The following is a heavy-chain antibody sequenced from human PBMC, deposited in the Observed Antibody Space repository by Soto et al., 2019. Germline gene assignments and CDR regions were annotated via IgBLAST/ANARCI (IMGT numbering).Heavy chain of an antibody. CDR1: GFTFSSYA. V-gene: IGHV3-23*01. CDR2: ISSSGGST. Sequence: EVQLLESGGDLIQPGGSLRLSCAASGFTFSSYAMSWVRQAPGKGLGWVSAISSSGGSTFYADSVKGRFTISRDTSRNTLYLKMNSLRAEDTSIYYCAKYQPMTQPRPYFDYWGQGTLVTVSS. D-gene: IGHD3-22*01. CDR3: AKYQPMTQPRPYFDY. J-gene: IGHJ4*02.